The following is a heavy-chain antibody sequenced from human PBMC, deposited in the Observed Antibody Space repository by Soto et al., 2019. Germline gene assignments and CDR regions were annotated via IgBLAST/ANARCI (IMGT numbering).Heavy chain of an antibody. D-gene: IGHD3-22*01. V-gene: IGHV3-23*01. CDR2: ISGSGGST. CDR1: GLTFSSYA. J-gene: IGHJ4*02. Sequence: PGGSLRLSCAASGLTFSSYAMSWVRQAPGKGLEWVSAISGSGGSTYYADSVKGRFTISRDNSKNTLYLQMNSLRAEDTAVYYCAKELFDYYDSSGYYYGYYFDYRGQGTLVTVSS. CDR3: AKELFDYYDSSGYYYGYYFDY.